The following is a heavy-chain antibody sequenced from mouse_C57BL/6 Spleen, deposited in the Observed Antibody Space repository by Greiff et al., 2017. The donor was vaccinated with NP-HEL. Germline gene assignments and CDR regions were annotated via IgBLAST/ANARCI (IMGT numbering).Heavy chain of an antibody. CDR1: GYTFTDYY. V-gene: IGHV1-19*01. CDR3: ARSITTAVGGAMDY. Sequence: VQLKQSGPVLVKPGASVKMSCKASGYTFTDYYMNWVKQSHGKSLEWIGVINPYNGGTSYNQKFKGKATLTVDKSSSTAYMELNSLTSEDSAVYYGARSITTAVGGAMDYWGQGTSVTVSS. D-gene: IGHD1-2*01. CDR2: INPYNGGT. J-gene: IGHJ4*01.